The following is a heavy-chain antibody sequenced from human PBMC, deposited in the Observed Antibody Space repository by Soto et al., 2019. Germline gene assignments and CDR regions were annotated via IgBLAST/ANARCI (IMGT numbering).Heavy chain of an antibody. D-gene: IGHD3-3*01. CDR2: IVVGSGKT. CDR1: GFTFNRSA. V-gene: IGHV1-58*01. Sequence: SVKVSCKASGFTFNRSAVHWVRQARGQRLEWIGWIVVGSGKTNYAQKFQERVTITRDILTSTAYMGLSSLRSEDTAKYYCATDNGRFLQWLSRGDNYYGMDVWG. CDR3: ATDNGRFLQWLSRGDNYYGMDV. J-gene: IGHJ6*02.